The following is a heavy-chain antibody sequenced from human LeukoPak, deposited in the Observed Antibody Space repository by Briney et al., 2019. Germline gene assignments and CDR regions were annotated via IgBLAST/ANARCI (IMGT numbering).Heavy chain of an antibody. J-gene: IGHJ4*02. V-gene: IGHV3-23*01. D-gene: IGHD4-17*01. CDR3: AKRGTSLRAVDH. Sequence: PGGSLRLSCAASGFTFSSYWMHWVRQAPGKGLEWVSAISTSGSSTYYADSVKGRFTISRDNSKNTVNLQMNSLRAEDTAVYYCAKRGTSLRAVDHWGQGTLVTVSS. CDR2: ISTSGSST. CDR1: GFTFSSYW.